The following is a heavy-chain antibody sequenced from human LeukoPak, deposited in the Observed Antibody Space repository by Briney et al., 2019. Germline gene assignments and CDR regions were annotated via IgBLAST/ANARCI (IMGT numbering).Heavy chain of an antibody. CDR2: IYTSGST. CDR3: ARDSCSWYETYYYYGMDV. V-gene: IGHV4-4*07. J-gene: IGHJ6*02. CDR1: GGSISSYY. D-gene: IGHD6-13*01. Sequence: SETLSLTCTVSGGSISSYYWSWIRQPAGKGLEWIGRIYTSGSTNYNPSLKSRVTMSVDTSKNQFSLKLSSVTAADTAVYYCARDSCSWYETYYYYGMDVWGQGTTVTVSS.